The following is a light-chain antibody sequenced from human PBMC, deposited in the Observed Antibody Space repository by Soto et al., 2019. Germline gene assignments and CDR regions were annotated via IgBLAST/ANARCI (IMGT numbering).Light chain of an antibody. CDR3: SSYTSSSTFV. J-gene: IGLJ1*01. CDR1: SSDVGAYTY. CDR2: HVT. V-gene: IGLV2-14*01. Sequence: QSVLIQPASVSGSPGQSITISCTGTSSDVGAYTYVSWYQQHPGKAPKLMIYHVTNRPSGVSSRFSGFKSGNTASLTISGLQAEDEAFYYCSSYTSSSTFVFGTGTKLTVL.